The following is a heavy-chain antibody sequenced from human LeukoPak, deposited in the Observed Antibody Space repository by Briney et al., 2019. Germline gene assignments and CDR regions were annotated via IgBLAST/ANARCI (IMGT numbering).Heavy chain of an antibody. CDR3: TTDVYNWNDEY. V-gene: IGHV3-7*03. CDR2: IRQDGSEK. Sequence: GSLRLSCAVSGFTFSSYWMSWVRQAPGKGLEWVASIRQDGSEKYSVDSVKGRFAISRDNAKNSLYLQMNTLRAEDTAVYYCTTDVYNWNDEYWGQGTLVTVSS. CDR1: GFTFSSYW. D-gene: IGHD1-20*01. J-gene: IGHJ4*02.